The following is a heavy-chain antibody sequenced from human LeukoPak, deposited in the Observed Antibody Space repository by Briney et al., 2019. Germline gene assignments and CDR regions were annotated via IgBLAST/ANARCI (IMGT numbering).Heavy chain of an antibody. V-gene: IGHV3-21*01. J-gene: IGHJ6*02. D-gene: IGHD2-8*01. Sequence: GESLTLSWAVSGFTFSSLAMRWVRPAPGGGMEWVGSTRSNSSYIYYADSVKGRFTISRDNAKNSLYLKMNSLRAEDTAVYYCARDYCTNGLCYTYYYGMDVWGQGTTVTVSS. CDR1: GFTFSSLA. CDR2: TRSNSSYI. CDR3: ARDYCTNGLCYTYYYGMDV.